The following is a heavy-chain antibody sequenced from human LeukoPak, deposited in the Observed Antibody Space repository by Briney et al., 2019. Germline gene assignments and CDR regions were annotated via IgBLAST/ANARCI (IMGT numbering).Heavy chain of an antibody. CDR3: VRGPYGSGISNWFDP. CDR1: GYTFTGYY. V-gene: IGHV1-46*01. Sequence: ASVKVSCKASGYTFTGYYMHWVRQAPGQGLEWMGIINPSGGSTSYAQKFQGRVTMTRDTSTSTVYMELSSLRSEDTAVYYCVRGPYGSGISNWFDPWGQGTLVIVSS. CDR2: INPSGGST. J-gene: IGHJ5*02. D-gene: IGHD3-10*01.